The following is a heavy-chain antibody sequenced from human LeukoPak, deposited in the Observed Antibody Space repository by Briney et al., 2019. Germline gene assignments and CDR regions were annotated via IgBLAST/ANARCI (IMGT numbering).Heavy chain of an antibody. CDR2: INNSGTRT. J-gene: IGHJ4*02. CDR3: AEGYNYGYGY. V-gene: IGHV3-23*05. CDR1: GITIRNYG. Sequence: GGSLRLSCAASGITIRNYGMTWVRQAPGRGLQWVSSINNSGTRTFYEDSVRGRFTISRDDSKNTIYLQMNSLRAEDTAVYYCAEGYNYGYGYWGQGTLVTVSS. D-gene: IGHD5-18*01.